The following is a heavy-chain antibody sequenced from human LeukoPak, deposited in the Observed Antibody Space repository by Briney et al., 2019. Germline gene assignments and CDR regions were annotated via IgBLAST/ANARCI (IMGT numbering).Heavy chain of an antibody. J-gene: IGHJ4*02. V-gene: IGHV3-30-3*01. CDR1: GFILSCYD. D-gene: IGHD3-9*01. Sequence: GGSLRLSCAASGFILSCYDMHWVRQPPGKGLEWLAVISHEGSIKYYADSVRGRFTISRDNSHNTLFLQMNSLRAEDTAVYYCARHFTTGSIDHWGQGNLVTVST. CDR2: ISHEGSIK. CDR3: ARHFTTGSIDH.